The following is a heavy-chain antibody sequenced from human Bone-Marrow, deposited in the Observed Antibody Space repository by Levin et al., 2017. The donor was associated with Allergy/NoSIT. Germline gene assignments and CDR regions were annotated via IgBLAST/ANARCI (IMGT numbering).Heavy chain of an antibody. Sequence: LSGGSLRLSCAASGFTFSSYGMHWVRQAPGKGLEWVAVISHDGSNKYYADSVRGRFTISRDNSKNTLYLQMRAEDTAVYYCAKEAPYWDGAGSYRAFDVWGQGTMVTVSS. J-gene: IGHJ3*01. V-gene: IGHV3-30*18. CDR2: ISHDGSNK. CDR3: AKEAPYWDGAGSYRAFDV. CDR1: GFTFSSYG. D-gene: IGHD3-10*01.